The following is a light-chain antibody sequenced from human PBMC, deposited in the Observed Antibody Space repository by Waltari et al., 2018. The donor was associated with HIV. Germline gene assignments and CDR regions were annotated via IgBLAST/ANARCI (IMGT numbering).Light chain of an antibody. CDR1: HSLLHSSNNKNP. J-gene: IGKJ4*02. CDR3: QQFYNAPVT. V-gene: IGKV4-1*01. CDR2: WAS. Sequence: DIVLTHSPASLAVSLGQRATLNCRSSHSLLHSSNNKNPLAWYQQKAGQPPKLLIYWASTRESGVPDRFSGSGSGTDVTLTITNFQAEDVAIYDCQQFYNAPVTFGGGTKVEI.